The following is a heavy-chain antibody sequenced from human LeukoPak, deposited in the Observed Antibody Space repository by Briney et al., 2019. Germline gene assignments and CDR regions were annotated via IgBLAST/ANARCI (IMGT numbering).Heavy chain of an antibody. CDR2: ISDSGGTT. V-gene: IGHV3-23*01. CDR3: AKLTRGYCDSIACPNWFDP. Sequence: GGSLRLSCAASGVTFSSYAMSCVRHAPGEGLEWVAAISDSGGTTYYADSVKGRFTISRDNSKNTLYLQMNSLRGEDTALYYCAKLTRGYCDSIACPNWFDPWGRGTLVTVSS. CDR1: GVTFSSYA. D-gene: IGHD2-2*01. J-gene: IGHJ5*02.